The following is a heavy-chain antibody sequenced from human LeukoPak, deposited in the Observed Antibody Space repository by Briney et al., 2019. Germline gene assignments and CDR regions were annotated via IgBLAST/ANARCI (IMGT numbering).Heavy chain of an antibody. D-gene: IGHD6-6*01. V-gene: IGHV4-34*01. CDR2: INHSGST. CDR3: ARGLSSSSLYYFDY. CDR1: GGSFSGYY. J-gene: IGHJ4*02. Sequence: SETLSLTCAVYGGSFSGYYWSWIRQPPGKGLEWIGEINHSGSTNYNPSLKSRVTISVDTSKNQFSLKLSSVTAAGTAVYYCARGLSSSSLYYFDYWGQGTLVTVSS.